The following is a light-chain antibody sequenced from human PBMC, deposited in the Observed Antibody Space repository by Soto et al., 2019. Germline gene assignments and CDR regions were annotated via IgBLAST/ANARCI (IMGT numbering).Light chain of an antibody. Sequence: QSALTQPASVSGSPGQSITISCTGTSSDVGAYNYVSWYQQHPGKAPKLMIYDVNNRPSGVSNRFSGSKSGNTAALTISGLLAEDEADDYCSSYTSSSTLVFGGGTKVTVL. V-gene: IGLV2-14*01. J-gene: IGLJ2*01. CDR2: DVN. CDR1: SSDVGAYNY. CDR3: SSYTSSSTLV.